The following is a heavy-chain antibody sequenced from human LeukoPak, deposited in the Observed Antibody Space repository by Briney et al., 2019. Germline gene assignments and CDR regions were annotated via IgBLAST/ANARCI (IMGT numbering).Heavy chain of an antibody. CDR1: GFTFSSYS. D-gene: IGHD4-17*01. V-gene: IGHV3-21*01. CDR3: ARDSGSYGDYRY. Sequence: GGSLRLSCAASGFTFSSYSMNWVRQAPGKGLEWVSSISSSNSYIYYADSVKGRFTISRDNAKNSLYLQMNSLRAEDTAVYYCARDSGSYGDYRYWGQGTLVTVSS. J-gene: IGHJ4*02. CDR2: ISSSNSYI.